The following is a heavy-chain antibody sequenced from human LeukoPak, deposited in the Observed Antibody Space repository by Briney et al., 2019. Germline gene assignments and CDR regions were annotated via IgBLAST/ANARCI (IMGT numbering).Heavy chain of an antibody. CDR1: GGSFSGYY. CDR3: ARGRLYCTNGVCSTGWFDP. V-gene: IGHV4-34*01. D-gene: IGHD2-8*01. J-gene: IGHJ5*02. Sequence: SETLSLTCAVYGGSFSGYYWSWVRQSPGKGLEWIGEIKHSGSTNYNPSLKSRVTISVDTSKNQFSLKLSSVTAADTAVYYCARGRLYCTNGVCSTGWFDPWGQGTLVTVSS. CDR2: IKHSGST.